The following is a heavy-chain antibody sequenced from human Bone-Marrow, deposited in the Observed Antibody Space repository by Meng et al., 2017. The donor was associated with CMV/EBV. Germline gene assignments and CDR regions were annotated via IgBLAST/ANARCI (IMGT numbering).Heavy chain of an antibody. V-gene: IGHV1-2*02. D-gene: IGHD3-22*01. Sequence: ASVKVSCKASGYTFSAYYIHWVRQAPGQGLEWMGWINPNSGGPTYARKFQGRVTMTRDTSINTVYMELSRLRSEDTAVYYCARDFYEYDNSGYYDDTFDIWGQGTMVTVSS. CDR1: GYTFSAYY. CDR3: ARDFYEYDNSGYYDDTFDI. J-gene: IGHJ3*02. CDR2: INPNSGGP.